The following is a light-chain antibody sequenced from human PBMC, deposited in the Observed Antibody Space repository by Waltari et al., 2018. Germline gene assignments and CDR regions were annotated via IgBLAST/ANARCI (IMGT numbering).Light chain of an antibody. CDR3: QQHDNLPLT. J-gene: IGKJ4*01. CDR1: PGITNY. CDR2: DSS. Sequence: DIQMTQSPSSLSASVGDRVTITCQASPGITNYLTLYQQKPRKAPKLLIYDSSNLETGVPSRFSGSGSGTDFTFTISSLQPEDIATYFCQQHDNLPLTFGGGTKVQIK. V-gene: IGKV1-33*01.